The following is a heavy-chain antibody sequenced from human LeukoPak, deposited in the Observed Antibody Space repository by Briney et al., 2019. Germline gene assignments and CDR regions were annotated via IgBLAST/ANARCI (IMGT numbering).Heavy chain of an antibody. D-gene: IGHD3-22*01. CDR3: ARALRDSSCYRYFDY. Sequence: GGSLRLSCAGSEFIFSDYWMHWVRQAPGKGLEWVANIKQDGSEKDYVDSVKGRFTISRDNARNSMYLQMNSLRAEDTAVYYCARALRDSSCYRYFDYWGQGTLVTVSS. CDR1: EFIFSDYW. CDR2: IKQDGSEK. V-gene: IGHV3-7*01. J-gene: IGHJ4*02.